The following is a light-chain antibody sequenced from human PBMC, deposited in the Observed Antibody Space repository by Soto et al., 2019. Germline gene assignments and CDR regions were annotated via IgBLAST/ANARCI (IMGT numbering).Light chain of an antibody. J-gene: IGKJ4*01. CDR2: DAS. Sequence: EIVLTQSPATLSLSPGVRATLSCRSSQSVSSYLAWYQQTPGQAPRLLIYDASNRATGIPARFSGSGSGTDFTLTISSLEPEDFAVYYCQQRSNSPLTFGGGTKVEIK. CDR3: QQRSNSPLT. CDR1: QSVSSY. V-gene: IGKV3-11*01.